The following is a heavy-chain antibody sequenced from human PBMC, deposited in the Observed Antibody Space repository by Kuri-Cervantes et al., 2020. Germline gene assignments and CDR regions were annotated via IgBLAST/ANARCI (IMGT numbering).Heavy chain of an antibody. Sequence: GESLKISCAASGFTVSSNYMSWVRQAPGKGLEWVSVIYSGGSTYYADSVEGRFTISRDNSKNTLYLQMNSLRAEDTAVYYCAKDWGLRWGQGTLVTVSS. CDR2: IYSGGST. D-gene: IGHD4-17*01. J-gene: IGHJ4*02. CDR1: GFTVSSNY. V-gene: IGHV3-66*01. CDR3: AKDWGLR.